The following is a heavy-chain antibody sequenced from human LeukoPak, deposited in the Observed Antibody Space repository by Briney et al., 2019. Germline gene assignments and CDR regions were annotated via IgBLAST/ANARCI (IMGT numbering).Heavy chain of an antibody. CDR1: GGSISSYY. V-gene: IGHV4-59*12. J-gene: IGHJ4*02. CDR3: ARERIVVVPAAIQYYFDY. D-gene: IGHD2-2*02. Sequence: PSGTLSLTCGVSGGSISSYYWSWIRQPPGKGLEWIGYIYYSGSTNYNPSLKSRVTISVDTSKNQFSLKLSSVTAADTAVYYCARERIVVVPAAIQYYFDYWGQGTLVTVSS. CDR2: IYYSGST.